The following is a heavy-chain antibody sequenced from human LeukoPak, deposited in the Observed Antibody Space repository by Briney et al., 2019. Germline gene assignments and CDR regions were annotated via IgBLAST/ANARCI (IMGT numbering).Heavy chain of an antibody. J-gene: IGHJ4*02. V-gene: IGHV3-49*04. CDR1: GFTFGDYA. CDR2: IQAKAYGGAT. Sequence: GGSPRLSCSTSGFTFGDYAMSWVRQAPGKGLEWVGFIQAKAYGGATKYAASVNGRFSISRGDSQSIANLQMNDLKTEDTAVYYCTRAPHPRCSSSGCYLDYWGQGTLVTVSS. D-gene: IGHD2-2*01. CDR3: TRAPHPRCSSSGCYLDY.